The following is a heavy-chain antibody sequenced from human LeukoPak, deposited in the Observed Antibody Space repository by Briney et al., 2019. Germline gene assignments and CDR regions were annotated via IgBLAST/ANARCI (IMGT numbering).Heavy chain of an antibody. CDR1: GYTFTDYW. J-gene: IGHJ4*02. CDR2: IHPRDSDT. Sequence: GESLKISCKGSGYTFTDYWIGWVRQMPGKGPEWVGIIHPRDSDTIYSPSFQGQVTISADKSISTAYLQWSSLKATDTAMYYCARYSCSGGTCYPPPDWGQGTLVTVSS. CDR3: ARYSCSGGTCYPPPD. V-gene: IGHV5-51*01. D-gene: IGHD2-15*01.